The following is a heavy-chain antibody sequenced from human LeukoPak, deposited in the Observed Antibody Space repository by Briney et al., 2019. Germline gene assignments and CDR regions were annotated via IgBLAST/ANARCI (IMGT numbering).Heavy chain of an antibody. D-gene: IGHD7-27*01. CDR1: GYTFTDHY. CDR2: IHPGSGDT. CDR3: AGGHNWGPDY. V-gene: IGHV1-2*02. J-gene: IGHJ4*02. Sequence: GASVKVSCKALGYTFTDHYFHWLRQAPGQGLEWMGWIHPGSGDTNYAQKFQGRVSLTRDTSISTAYMELSRLRSDDTAVYYCAGGHNWGPDYGGQGTLVSVSS.